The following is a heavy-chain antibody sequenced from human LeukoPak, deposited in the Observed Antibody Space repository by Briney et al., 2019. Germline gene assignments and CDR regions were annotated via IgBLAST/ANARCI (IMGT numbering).Heavy chain of an antibody. CDR3: AKYLTAKGPPYALEV. CDR1: GSSFRTYA. Sequence: GGSLRLSCAASGSSFRTYAMQWVRQAPGKGLEWVSGISDSGDRTFYAHSVRGRFTISRDNSKNTLYLQMNSLRAEDTAMYFCAKYLTAKGPPYALEVWGQGTTVTVSS. V-gene: IGHV3-23*01. J-gene: IGHJ6*02. D-gene: IGHD1-14*01. CDR2: ISDSGDRT.